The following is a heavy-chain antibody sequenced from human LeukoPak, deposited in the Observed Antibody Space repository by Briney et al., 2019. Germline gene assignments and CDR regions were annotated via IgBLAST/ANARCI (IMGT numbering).Heavy chain of an antibody. CDR2: IYYSGST. J-gene: IGHJ3*02. CDR3: ARDLRSSSAFDI. Sequence: PSETLSLTCTVSGGSISSYYWSWIRQPPGKGLEWIGYIYYSGSTKYNPSLKSRVTISVDTSENQFSLKLSSVTAADTAVYYCARDLRSSSAFDIWGQGTMVTVSS. V-gene: IGHV4-59*01. CDR1: GGSISSYY.